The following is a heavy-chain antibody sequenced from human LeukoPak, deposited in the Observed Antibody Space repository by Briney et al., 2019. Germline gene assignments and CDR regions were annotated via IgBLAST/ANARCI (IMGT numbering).Heavy chain of an antibody. CDR2: FYPEDGER. V-gene: IGHV1-24*01. J-gene: IGHJ4*02. D-gene: IGHD3-10*01. Sequence: ASGKVSCKVSGYILTDLSLFWVRQAPGKGLEIMGGFYPEDGERIYTRKVQGRVSMTEDTDTDTAYMELRSLTSDDTAVYYCAIAVSLDFRGQGTLVTVSS. CDR3: AIAVSLDF. CDR1: GYILTDLS.